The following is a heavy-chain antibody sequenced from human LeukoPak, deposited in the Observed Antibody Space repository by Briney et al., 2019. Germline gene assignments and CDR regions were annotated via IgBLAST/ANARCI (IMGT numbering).Heavy chain of an antibody. CDR1: GFTVSSNY. CDR2: IYSGGST. Sequence: GGSLRLSCAASGFTVSSNYMSWVRQAPGKGLEWVSVIYSGGSTYYAGSVKGRFTISRDNSKNTLYLQMNSLRAEDTAVYYCAKVLSKIYIYGPFDYWGQGSLVTVSS. V-gene: IGHV3-66*01. J-gene: IGHJ4*02. D-gene: IGHD5-18*01. CDR3: AKVLSKIYIYGPFDY.